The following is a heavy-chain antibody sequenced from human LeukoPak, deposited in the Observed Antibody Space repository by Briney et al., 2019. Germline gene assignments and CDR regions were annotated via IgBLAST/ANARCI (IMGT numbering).Heavy chain of an antibody. CDR1: RFTFSSYT. CDR3: ASMPSTEIYYFYYMDV. CDR2: ISANAVST. J-gene: IGHJ6*03. V-gene: IGHV3-23*01. Sequence: GGSLRLSCADSRFTFSSYTMNWVRQAQGKGLEWVSGISANAVSTYYADSVKGRFTISRDNSKNTLYLHMDRLGTEDTAVYYCASMPSTEIYYFYYMDVWGKGTTVTVSS. D-gene: IGHD2-2*01.